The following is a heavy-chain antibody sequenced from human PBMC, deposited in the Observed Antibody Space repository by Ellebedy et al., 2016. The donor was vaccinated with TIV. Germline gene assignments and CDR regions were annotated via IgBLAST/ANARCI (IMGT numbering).Heavy chain of an antibody. V-gene: IGHV3-48*02. CDR1: GFSFSAYN. CDR3: AGGRATVVTDFDY. D-gene: IGHD4-23*01. Sequence: GGSLRLXXAASGFSFSAYNINWVRQAPRKGLEWVSYTSSRSSTIYYADSVKGRFTISRDNAKNSLYLQMNSLRDEDTAVYYCAGGRATVVTDFDYWGQGTLVTVSS. J-gene: IGHJ4*02. CDR2: TSSRSSTI.